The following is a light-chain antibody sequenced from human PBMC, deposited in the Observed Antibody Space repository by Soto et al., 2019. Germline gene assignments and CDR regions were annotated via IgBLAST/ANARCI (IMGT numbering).Light chain of an antibody. CDR1: SSDIGGYNY. CDR2: EVS. J-gene: IGLJ3*02. CDR3: SSYAGSNNLWV. Sequence: QSALTQPPSASGSPGQSVTISCTGTSSDIGGYNYVSWYQHHPGKAPKVMIYEVSKRPSGVPDRFSGSKSGNTASLTVSGLQPEDEADYYCSSYAGSNNLWVFGGGTKLTVL. V-gene: IGLV2-8*01.